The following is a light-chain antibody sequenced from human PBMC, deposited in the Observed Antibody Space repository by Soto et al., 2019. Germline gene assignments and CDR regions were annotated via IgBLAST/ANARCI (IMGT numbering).Light chain of an antibody. CDR1: QSVSSSY. Sequence: EIVLTQSPGTLSLSPGERATLSCRASQSVSSSYLAWYQQKPGQAPRLLIYGASSRATGIPDKFSGSGSGTDSTLTISRLEPEDFAVYYCQHYGDSPITFGQGTRLEI. V-gene: IGKV3-20*01. CDR2: GAS. J-gene: IGKJ5*01. CDR3: QHYGDSPIT.